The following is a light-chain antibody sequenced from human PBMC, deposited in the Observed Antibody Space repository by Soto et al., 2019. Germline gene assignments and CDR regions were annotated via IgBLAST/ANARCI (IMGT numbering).Light chain of an antibody. CDR3: SSYVGSMV. V-gene: IGLV2-8*01. CDR1: SSDFGGYNY. CDR2: EVT. Sequence: QYALTQPPSASGSPGQSVTISCTGTSSDFGGYNYVSWYQQHPGKAPKLVIYEVTKRPSGVPDRFSGSKSGNTASLTVSGLQAEDEADYYGSSYVGSMVFGGGTKLTVL. J-gene: IGLJ2*01.